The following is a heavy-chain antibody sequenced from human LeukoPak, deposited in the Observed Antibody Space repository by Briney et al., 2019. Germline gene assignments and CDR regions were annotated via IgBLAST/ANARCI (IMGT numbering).Heavy chain of an antibody. CDR3: AGLYCSGGSCYYH. Sequence: GRSLRLSCAASGFTFSSYGMHWVRQAPGKGLVWVSRINSDGSTTSYADSVKGRFTISRDNAKNTLYLQMNSLRAEDTAVYYCAGLYCSGGSCYYHWGQGTLVTVSS. V-gene: IGHV3-74*01. CDR1: GFTFSSYG. CDR2: INSDGSTT. J-gene: IGHJ5*02. D-gene: IGHD2-15*01.